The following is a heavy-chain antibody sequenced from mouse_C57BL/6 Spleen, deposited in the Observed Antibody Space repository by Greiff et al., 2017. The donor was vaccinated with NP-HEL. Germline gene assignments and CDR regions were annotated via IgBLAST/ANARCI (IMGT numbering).Heavy chain of an antibody. J-gene: IGHJ4*01. Sequence: EVMLVESGGGLVKPGGSLKLSCAASGFTFSDYGMHWVRQAPEKGLEWVAYISSGSSTIYYADTVQGGFTISRDNAKNTLFLQMTSLRSEDTAMYYCARDWDYGSSYEDYYAMDYWGQGTSVTVSS. CDR3: ARDWDYGSSYEDYYAMDY. CDR1: GFTFSDYG. D-gene: IGHD1-1*01. V-gene: IGHV5-17*01. CDR2: ISSGSSTI.